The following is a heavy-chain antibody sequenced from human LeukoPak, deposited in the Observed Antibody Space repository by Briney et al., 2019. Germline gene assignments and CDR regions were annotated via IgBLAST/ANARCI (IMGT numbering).Heavy chain of an antibody. J-gene: IGHJ4*02. CDR3: ARHFPSYGRFDY. Sequence: SETLSLTCTVSGDSISSYYWSWIRQPPGKGLEWIGYIYTSGSTNYNPSLKSRVTISVDTSKNQFSLKLSSVTAADTAVYYCARHFPSYGRFDYWGQGTLVTVSS. CDR1: GDSISSYY. D-gene: IGHD3-3*02. CDR2: IYTSGST. V-gene: IGHV4-4*09.